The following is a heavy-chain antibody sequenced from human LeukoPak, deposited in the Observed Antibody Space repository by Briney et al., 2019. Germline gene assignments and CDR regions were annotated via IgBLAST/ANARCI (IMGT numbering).Heavy chain of an antibody. D-gene: IGHD3-9*01. CDR1: GGTFTTYA. V-gene: IGHV1-69*13. CDR3: AAKIDILTASGLGPHIPHYFDY. J-gene: IGHJ4*02. Sequence: SVKVSCKTSGGTFTTYAISWVRQAPGQGLEWMGGIIPISGTTNYAQKSQGRVTITADESTDTAYMELSSLRSEDTAVYYCAAKIDILTASGLGPHIPHYFDYWGQGTLVTVSS. CDR2: IIPISGTT.